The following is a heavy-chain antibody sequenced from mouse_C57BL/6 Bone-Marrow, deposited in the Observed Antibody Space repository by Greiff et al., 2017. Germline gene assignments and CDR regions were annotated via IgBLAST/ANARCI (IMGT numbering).Heavy chain of an antibody. CDR1: GYAFSSYW. V-gene: IGHV1-82*01. Sequence: QVQLQQPGPELVKPGASVKISCKASGYAFSSYWMNWVKQRPGQGLEWIGRIYPGDGDTNYNGKFKGKDTLTADKSSSTAYMQLSSLTSEDSAVYFCARRYYNNYEDAMDYWGQGTSVTVSS. CDR2: IYPGDGDT. J-gene: IGHJ4*01. D-gene: IGHD2-5*01. CDR3: ARRYYNNYEDAMDY.